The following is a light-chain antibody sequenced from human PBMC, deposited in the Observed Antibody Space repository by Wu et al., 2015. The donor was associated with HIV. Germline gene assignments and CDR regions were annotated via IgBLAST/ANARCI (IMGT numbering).Light chain of an antibody. Sequence: EIVLTQSPGTLSLSPGERAILSCRASQSVTSNYLAWYQQKPGQTPNLLIYGVSNRASGIPDRFSGSGSGTDFTLTISRLEPEDFAVYFCGQYATVPYTFGQGTEAGH. CDR1: QSVTSNY. V-gene: IGKV3-20*01. CDR3: GQYATVPYT. CDR2: GVS. J-gene: IGKJ2*01.